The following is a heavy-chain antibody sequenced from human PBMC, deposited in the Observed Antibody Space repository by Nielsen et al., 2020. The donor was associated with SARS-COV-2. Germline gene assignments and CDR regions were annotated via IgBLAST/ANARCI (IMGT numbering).Heavy chain of an antibody. CDR1: GFTFSNTW. CDR3: ATRGNDY. CDR2: IKSKTDGGTT. V-gene: IGHV3-15*05. Sequence: GESLKISCTACGFTFSNTWMTWVRQAPGKGLEWVGRIKSKTDGGTTDYAGPVKDRFSISRDDSRNTLYLQMNSLKTEDTAVYYCATRGNDYWGQGTLVTVSS. D-gene: IGHD3-16*01. J-gene: IGHJ4*02.